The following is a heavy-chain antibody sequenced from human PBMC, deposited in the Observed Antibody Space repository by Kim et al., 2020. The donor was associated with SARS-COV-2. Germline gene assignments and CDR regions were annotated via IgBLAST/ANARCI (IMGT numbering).Heavy chain of an antibody. V-gene: IGHV3-23*01. CDR2: ISDSGVTT. CDR1: GFSFRTFA. D-gene: IGHD1-26*01. CDR3: VKTMGAIDFDY. J-gene: IGHJ4*02. Sequence: GGSLRLSCAASGFSFRTFAMSWVRQAPGKGLQWVSTISDSGVTTYYADSVKGRFTISRDNSKNTLFLQMNSLRADDTAVYYCVKTMGAIDFDYWGQGALV.